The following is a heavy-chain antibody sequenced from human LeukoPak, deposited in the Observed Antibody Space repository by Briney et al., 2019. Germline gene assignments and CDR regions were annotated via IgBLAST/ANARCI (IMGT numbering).Heavy chain of an antibody. J-gene: IGHJ4*02. V-gene: IGHV4-59*08. D-gene: IGHD6-19*01. CDR2: IYYSGST. Sequence: SETLSLTCTVSGGSISSYYWSWIRQPPGKGLEWVGYIYYSGSTNYNPSLKSRVTISVDTSKNQFSLKLSSVTAADTAVYYCASSPIAVAPFDYWGQGILVTVSS. CDR3: ASSPIAVAPFDY. CDR1: GGSISSYY.